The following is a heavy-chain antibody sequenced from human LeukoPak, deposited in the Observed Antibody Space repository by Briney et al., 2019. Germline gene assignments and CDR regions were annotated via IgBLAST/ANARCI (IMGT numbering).Heavy chain of an antibody. D-gene: IGHD3-10*01. CDR1: GFTFSDYR. CDR3: VRDLLGSGSTTAYLYH. Sequence: GGSLRLSCPASGFTFSDYRMNWARQPQGKGLEWASSISRRGRHVYYAGSVKGRFTISRDDARNSLYLQMNSLRAEDMAVYFCVRDLLGSGSTTAYLYHWGQGTLVTVSS. CDR2: ISRRGRHV. V-gene: IGHV3-21*01. J-gene: IGHJ1*01.